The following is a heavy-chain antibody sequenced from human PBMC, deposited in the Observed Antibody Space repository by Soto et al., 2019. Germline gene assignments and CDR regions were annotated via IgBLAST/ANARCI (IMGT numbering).Heavy chain of an antibody. V-gene: IGHV3-48*02. CDR1: GFVFSTYS. CDR3: ARPAGRVDYFDY. Sequence: EVQLVKSGGGLVQPGGSLRLSCAASGFVFSTYSMNWVRQAPGKGLEWVSYISSSSSTIYYADSVQGRFTISRDNAKNSLYLQVNSLRDEDTAVYYCARPAGRVDYFDYWGQGTLLTVSS. D-gene: IGHD2-15*01. CDR2: ISSSSSTI. J-gene: IGHJ4*02.